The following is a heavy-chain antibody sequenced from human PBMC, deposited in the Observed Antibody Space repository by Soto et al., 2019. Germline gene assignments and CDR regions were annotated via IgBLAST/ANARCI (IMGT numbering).Heavy chain of an antibody. CDR1: GFTFSSYG. V-gene: IGHV3-30*18. J-gene: IGHJ6*02. CDR2: ISYDGSNK. D-gene: IGHD2-15*01. Sequence: PGGSLRLSCAASGFTFSSYGMHWVRQAPGKGLEWVAVISYDGSNKYYADSVKGRFAISRDNSKNTLYLQMNSLRAEDTAVYYCAKERGYFSGGSGPGINYYGRDVWGQGTTVPVSS. CDR3: AKERGYFSGGSGPGINYYGRDV.